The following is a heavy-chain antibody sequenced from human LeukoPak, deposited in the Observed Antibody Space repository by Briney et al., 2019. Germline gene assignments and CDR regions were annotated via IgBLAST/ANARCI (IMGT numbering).Heavy chain of an antibody. D-gene: IGHD4-17*01. V-gene: IGHV3-21*01. CDR3: ARDLYGGYFDY. Sequence: GGSLTLSCAASGSTFSSYSMNWVRQAPGKGLEWVSSISSSSSYIYYADSVKGRFTISRDNAKNSLYLQMNSLRAEDTAVYYCARDLYGGYFDYWGQGTLVTVSS. CDR1: GSTFSSYS. CDR2: ISSSSSYI. J-gene: IGHJ4*02.